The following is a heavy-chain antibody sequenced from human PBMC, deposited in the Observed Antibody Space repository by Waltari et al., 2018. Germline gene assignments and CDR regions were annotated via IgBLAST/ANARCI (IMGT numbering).Heavy chain of an antibody. Sequence: QVQLVQSGAEVKKPGSSVKVSCKASGGTFSSYAINWGRQAPGQGLEWMGGIIPGLGTANNAQRFQGRVTITTEESTSTAYMELSSLKPEDTAVYYCTRVTGGSWEGGFDPWGQGTLVTVSS. V-gene: IGHV1-69*05. CDR2: IIPGLGTA. J-gene: IGHJ5*02. CDR1: GGTFSSYA. D-gene: IGHD6-13*01. CDR3: TRVTGGSWEGGFDP.